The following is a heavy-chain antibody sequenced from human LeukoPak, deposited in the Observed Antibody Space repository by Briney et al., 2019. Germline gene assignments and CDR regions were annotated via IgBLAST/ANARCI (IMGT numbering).Heavy chain of an antibody. Sequence: SETLSLTCTVSGGSMNQYYWSWIRQPAGKGLEWIGRIYSTGTTYYKPSLKSRVTMSVDTSHNQFSLKLSSVTAADTAVYYCARETSQKGAHYMDVWGKGTTITISS. D-gene: IGHD3-16*01. CDR3: ARETSQKGAHYMDV. J-gene: IGHJ6*03. CDR2: IYSTGTT. V-gene: IGHV4-4*07. CDR1: GGSMNQYY.